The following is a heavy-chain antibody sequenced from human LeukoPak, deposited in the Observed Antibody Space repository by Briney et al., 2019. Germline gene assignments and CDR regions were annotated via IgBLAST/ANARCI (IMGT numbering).Heavy chain of an antibody. CDR2: INHNGNVN. J-gene: IGHJ6*02. CDR3: ARGGGLDV. CDR1: GFIVSDSY. V-gene: IGHV3-7*03. D-gene: IGHD3-16*01. Sequence: PGGSLRLSCAASGFIVSDSYMSWVRQAPGKGLEWVASINHNGNVNYYVDSVKGRFTISRDNAKNSLYLQMSNLRAEDTAVYFCARGGGLDVWGQGATVTVSS.